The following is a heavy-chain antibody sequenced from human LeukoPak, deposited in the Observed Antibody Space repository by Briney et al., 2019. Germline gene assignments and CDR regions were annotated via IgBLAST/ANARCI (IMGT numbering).Heavy chain of an antibody. Sequence: GGSLRLSCAASGFTFSASTKHWVRQASGKGLEWVGRIRSKANSYATAYAASVKGRFTISRDDSKNTAYLQMNSLETEDTAVYYCTTVDTTMVWGQGTLVTVSS. D-gene: IGHD5-18*01. CDR3: TTVDTTMV. J-gene: IGHJ4*02. CDR1: GFTFSAST. CDR2: IRSKANSYAT. V-gene: IGHV3-73*01.